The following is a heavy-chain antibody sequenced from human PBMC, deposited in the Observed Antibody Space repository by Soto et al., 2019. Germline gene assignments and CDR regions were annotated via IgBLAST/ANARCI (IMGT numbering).Heavy chain of an antibody. CDR1: GYTFTGYY. D-gene: IGHD1-1*01. V-gene: IGHV1-2*02. CDR3: ASNPRGWNPGWFDP. Sequence: ASVKVSCKASGYTFTGYYMHWVRRAPGQGLEWMGWINPNSRGTNYAQKFQGRVTMTRDTSISTAYMELSRLRSDDTAVYYCASNPRGWNPGWFDPWGQGTLVTVSS. CDR2: INPNSRGT. J-gene: IGHJ5*02.